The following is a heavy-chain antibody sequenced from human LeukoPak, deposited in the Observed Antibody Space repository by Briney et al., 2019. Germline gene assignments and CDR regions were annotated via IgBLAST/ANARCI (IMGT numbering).Heavy chain of an antibody. Sequence: SETLSLTCTVSGGSISSYYWSWIRQPPGKGLEWIGYIYYSGSTNYNPSLKSRVTISVDTSKNQFSLKLTSVTAADTAVYYCAREGYSDSSGSFLGWFDPWGQGTLVTVS. J-gene: IGHJ5*02. CDR1: GGSISSYY. V-gene: IGHV4-59*01. CDR2: IYYSGST. D-gene: IGHD3-22*01. CDR3: AREGYSDSSGSFLGWFDP.